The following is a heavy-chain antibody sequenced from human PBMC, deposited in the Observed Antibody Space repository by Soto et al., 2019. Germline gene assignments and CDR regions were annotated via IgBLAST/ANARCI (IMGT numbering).Heavy chain of an antibody. CDR1: GGTFSSYA. J-gene: IGHJ6*02. Sequence: SVKVSCKASGGTFSSYAISWVRQAPGQGLEWMGGIIPIFGTANYAQKFQGRVTITADESTSTAYMELSSLRSEDTAVYYCASGDLEAPYYYYGMDVWGQGTTVTVSS. CDR2: IIPIFGTA. CDR3: ASGDLEAPYYYYGMDV. D-gene: IGHD7-27*01. V-gene: IGHV1-69*13.